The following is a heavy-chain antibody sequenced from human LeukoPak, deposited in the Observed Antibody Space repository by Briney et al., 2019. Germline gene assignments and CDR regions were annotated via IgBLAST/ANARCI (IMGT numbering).Heavy chain of an antibody. CDR3: AREKGVRGVGSYRTYYFDY. CDR2: INPSGGST. CDR1: GYTFTSYY. J-gene: IGHJ4*02. Sequence: ASVKVSCKASGYTFTSYYMHWGRQAAGQGLQWMGLINPSGGSTSYAQKLQGRVTMATDTSTSTAYMELRSLRSDDTDVYYCAREKGVRGVGSYRTYYFDYWGQGTLVTVSS. V-gene: IGHV1-46*01. D-gene: IGHD3-16*02.